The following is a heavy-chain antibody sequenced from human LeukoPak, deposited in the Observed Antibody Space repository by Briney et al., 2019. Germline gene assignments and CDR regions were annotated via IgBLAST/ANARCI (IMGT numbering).Heavy chain of an antibody. J-gene: IGHJ4*02. V-gene: IGHV3-33*01. CDR2: IWYDGSNK. CDR3: AREGGPIAVAASIDY. CDR1: GFTFSSYG. D-gene: IGHD6-19*01. Sequence: GGSLRLSSAASGFTFSSYGMHWVRQAPGKGLEWVAVIWYDGSNKYYADSVKGRFTISRDNSKNTLYLQMNSLRAEDTAVYYCAREGGPIAVAASIDYWGQGTLVTVSS.